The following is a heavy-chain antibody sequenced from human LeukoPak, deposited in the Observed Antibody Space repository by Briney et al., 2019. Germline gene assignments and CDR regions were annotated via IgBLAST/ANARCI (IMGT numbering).Heavy chain of an antibody. D-gene: IGHD4-23*01. J-gene: IGHJ5*02. CDR2: ISSRSTYI. CDR1: GFTFSSYS. Sequence: PGGSLRLSCAASGFTFSSYSMNWVRQAPGKGPEWVSSISSRSTYIYYADSVKGRFTISRDNAKNSLYLQMNSLRAEDTAVYYCARDLKGYSGNSGNWFDPWGQGTLVTVSS. V-gene: IGHV3-21*01. CDR3: ARDLKGYSGNSGNWFDP.